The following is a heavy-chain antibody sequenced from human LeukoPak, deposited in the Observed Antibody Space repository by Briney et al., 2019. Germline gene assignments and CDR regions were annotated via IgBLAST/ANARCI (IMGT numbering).Heavy chain of an antibody. CDR3: ARVRESSYYDFWSGYYTGYYYYYMDV. CDR2: IYTSGST. V-gene: IGHV4-4*07. D-gene: IGHD3-3*01. Sequence: SETLSLTCTVSGGSISSYYWSWIRQPPGKGLEWIGRIYTSGSTNYNPSLKSRITMSVDTSKNQFSLKLNSVTAADTAVYYWARVRESSYYDFWSGYYTGYYYYYMDVWGKGTTVTVSS. J-gene: IGHJ6*03. CDR1: GGSISSYY.